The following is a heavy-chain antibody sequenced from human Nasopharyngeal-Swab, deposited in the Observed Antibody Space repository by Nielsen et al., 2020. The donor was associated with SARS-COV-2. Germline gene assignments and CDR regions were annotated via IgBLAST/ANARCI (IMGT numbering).Heavy chain of an antibody. CDR2: IINDGSSS. D-gene: IGHD2-2*01. CDR3: ARGGFQHAMDV. V-gene: IGHV3-74*01. Sequence: GESLKISCAAPGFTFSAYWMFWVRQVPGKGLVWVSRIINDGSSSNHAESVKGRFTISRDNAKNTLYLQMNSLRAEDTATYYCARGGFQHAMDVWGQGTPVTVSS. CDR1: GFTFSAYW. J-gene: IGHJ6*01.